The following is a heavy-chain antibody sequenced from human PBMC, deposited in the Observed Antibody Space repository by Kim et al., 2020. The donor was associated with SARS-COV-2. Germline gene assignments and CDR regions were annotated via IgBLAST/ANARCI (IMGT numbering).Heavy chain of an antibody. CDR3: ARDKGMATIELVAY. CDR2: ISYDGSNK. V-gene: IGHV3-30*04. CDR1: GFTFSSYA. Sequence: GGSLRLSCAASGFTFSSYAMHWVRQAPGKGLEWVAVISYDGSNKYYADSVKGRFTISRDNSKNTLYLQMNSLRAEDTAVYYCARDKGMATIELVAYWGQGTLVTVSS. D-gene: IGHD5-12*01. J-gene: IGHJ4*02.